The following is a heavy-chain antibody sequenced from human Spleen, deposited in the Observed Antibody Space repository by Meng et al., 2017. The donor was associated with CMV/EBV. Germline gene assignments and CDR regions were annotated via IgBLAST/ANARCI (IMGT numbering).Heavy chain of an antibody. J-gene: IGHJ4*02. V-gene: IGHV4-4*02. CDR2: IYRSGTT. CDR3: ARDTGNYFDY. CDR1: GASISNNNG. Sequence: SLTGAVSGASISNNNGWTWVRQTPGKGLEWIGEIYRSGTTNYNPSLKSRVTISVDKSKNHFSLNLRSVTAADTALYYCARDTGNYFDYWGQGTLVTVSS. D-gene: IGHD2-8*02.